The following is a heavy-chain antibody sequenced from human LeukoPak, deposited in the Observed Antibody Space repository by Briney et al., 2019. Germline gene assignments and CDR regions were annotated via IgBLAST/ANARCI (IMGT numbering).Heavy chain of an antibody. CDR3: AREDGRYYDSSGYYYFDY. CDR1: GFTFSSYS. J-gene: IGHJ4*02. Sequence: PGGSLRLSCAASGFTFSSYSMNWVRQAPGRGLEWVSSISSSSSYIYYADSVKGRFTISRDNGKNSLYLQMNSLRAEDTAVYYCAREDGRYYDSSGYYYFDYWGQGTLVTVSS. D-gene: IGHD3-22*01. CDR2: ISSSSSYI. V-gene: IGHV3-21*01.